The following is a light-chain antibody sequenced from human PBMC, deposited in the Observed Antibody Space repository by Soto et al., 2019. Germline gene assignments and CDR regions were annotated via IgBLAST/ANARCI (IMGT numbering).Light chain of an antibody. J-gene: IGKJ5*01. V-gene: IGKV3-15*01. CDR1: QSVGSSY. CDR2: GIS. Sequence: IVLTQSQGTLSLSPGERATLSCRASQSVGSSYLAWYQQHPGQPPRLLIYGISTRATGIPARFSGSGSGTEFTLTISSLQSEDFVVYYCQQYNSWPPITFGQGRRLAI. CDR3: QQYNSWPPIT.